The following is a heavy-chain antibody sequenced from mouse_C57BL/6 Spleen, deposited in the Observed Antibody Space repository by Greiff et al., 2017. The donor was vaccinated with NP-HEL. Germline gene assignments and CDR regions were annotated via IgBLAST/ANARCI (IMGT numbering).Heavy chain of an antibody. V-gene: IGHV1-43*01. CDR2: INPSTGGT. Sequence: VQLQQSGPELVKPGASVKISCKASGYSFTGYYMHWVKQSSEKSLEWIGEINPSTGGTSYNQKFKGKATLTVDKSSSTAYMQLKSLTSEDSAVYYCARFLGNYWYFDVWGTGTTVTVSS. CDR3: ARFLGNYWYFDV. CDR1: GYSFTGYY. D-gene: IGHD2-1*01. J-gene: IGHJ1*03.